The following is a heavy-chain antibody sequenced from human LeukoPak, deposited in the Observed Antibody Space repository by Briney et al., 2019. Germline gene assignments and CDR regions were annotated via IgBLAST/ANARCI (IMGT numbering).Heavy chain of an antibody. D-gene: IGHD1-26*01. CDR2: ISSSSSTI. V-gene: IGHV3-48*01. CDR1: GFTVSSYS. Sequence: GRSLTLSCAASGFTVSSYSMNSVRQARGKGREWGLSISSSSSTIYYADCVKCPFTISRDSAKYSLYLQMNSLRAEDTAVYTSARDWEGLLIWFDPWGQGTLVTVSS. J-gene: IGHJ5*02. CDR3: ARDWEGLLIWFDP.